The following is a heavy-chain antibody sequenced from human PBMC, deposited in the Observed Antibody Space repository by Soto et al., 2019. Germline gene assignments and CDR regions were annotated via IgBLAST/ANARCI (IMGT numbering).Heavy chain of an antibody. D-gene: IGHD3-22*01. V-gene: IGHV3-49*04. CDR3: VRGSFGYYGP. CDR1: GFSFGDYA. J-gene: IGHJ5*02. CDR2: IRNPGYGGTT. Sequence: PGESLKISCTTSGFSFGDYAMTWVRQAPGKGLEWVGFIRNPGYGGTTEYATSVKGRFIISRDDSMSSAYLQLNSLKVDDSAVYYCVRGSFGYYGPWGQGTLVTVSS.